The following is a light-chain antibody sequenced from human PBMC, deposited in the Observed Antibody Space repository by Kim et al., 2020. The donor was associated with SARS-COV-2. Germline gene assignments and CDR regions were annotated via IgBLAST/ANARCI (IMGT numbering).Light chain of an antibody. V-gene: IGKV3-20*01. CDR1: QSVSGIY. CDR3: QQLGDSPRT. Sequence: EVVLTQSPGTLSLSPGERATLSCRASQSVSGIYLAWYQQKRGQAPRLLIYSASTRATGIPDRFSGSGSGTDFTLTINRLEPEDFAVYYCQQLGDSPRTFGQGTKVDIK. CDR2: SAS. J-gene: IGKJ1*01.